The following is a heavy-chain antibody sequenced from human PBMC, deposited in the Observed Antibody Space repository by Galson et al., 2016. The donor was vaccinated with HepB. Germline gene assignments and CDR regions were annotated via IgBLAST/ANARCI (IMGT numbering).Heavy chain of an antibody. D-gene: IGHD6-19*01. CDR2: IAYSGHT. CDR3: ARDYNVPVAGARARYFGMDV. V-gene: IGHV4-31*03. CDR1: GGSIKSNNYY. J-gene: IGHJ6*02. Sequence: TLSLTCTVSGGSIKSNNYYWTWIRQRPGKGLEWIGYIAYSGHTYYNPSLEGRVTLSSDTSKNQFSLTFTSVTAADTALYYCARDYNVPVAGARARYFGMDVWGQGTTVIVSS.